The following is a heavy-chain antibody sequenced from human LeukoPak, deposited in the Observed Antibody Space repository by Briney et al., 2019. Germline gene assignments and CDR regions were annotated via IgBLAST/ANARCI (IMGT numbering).Heavy chain of an antibody. CDR1: GGSISSSSYY. Sequence: PSETLSLTCTVSGGSISSSSYYWGWIRQPPGKGLEWIGSIYYSGSTYYNPSLKSRVTISVDTSKNQVSLKLSSVTAADTAMYYCATRSLYSSSTYGVWGQGTMVTVSS. CDR2: IYYSGST. CDR3: ATRSLYSSSTYGV. J-gene: IGHJ3*01. D-gene: IGHD6-13*01. V-gene: IGHV4-39*07.